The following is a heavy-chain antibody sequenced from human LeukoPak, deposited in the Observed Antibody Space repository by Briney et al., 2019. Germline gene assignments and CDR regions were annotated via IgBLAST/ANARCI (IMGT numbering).Heavy chain of an antibody. CDR1: GFTFDDYA. D-gene: IGHD2-8*02. J-gene: IGHJ5*02. CDR2: ISWNSGSI. CDR3: ATLVPPGGWFDP. V-gene: IGHV3-9*01. Sequence: GGFLRLSCAASGFTFDDYAMHWVRQAPGKGLEWVSGISWNSGSIGYADSVKGRFTISRDNAKNSLYLQMNSLRAEDTALYYCATLVPPGGWFDPWGQGTLVTVSS.